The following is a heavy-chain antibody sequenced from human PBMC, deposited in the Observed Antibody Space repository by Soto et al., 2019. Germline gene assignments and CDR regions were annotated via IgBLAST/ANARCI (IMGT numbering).Heavy chain of an antibody. CDR3: AKNIAALVPSTCYFDY. CDR2: ISGSGGST. V-gene: IGHV3-23*01. J-gene: IGHJ4*02. D-gene: IGHD6-6*01. Sequence: VGSLRLSCAASGFSFSSYALSWVRQAPGKGLEWVSAISGSGGSTYYADSVKRRFTISRDNSKNTLYLQMNSVRAEDTAVYYCAKNIAALVPSTCYFDYWGQGTLVTVSS. CDR1: GFSFSSYA.